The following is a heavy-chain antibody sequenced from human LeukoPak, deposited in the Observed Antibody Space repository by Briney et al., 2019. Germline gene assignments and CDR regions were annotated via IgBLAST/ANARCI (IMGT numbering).Heavy chain of an antibody. V-gene: IGHV1-24*01. J-gene: IGHJ4*02. CDR2: FDPEDGET. Sequence: GASVKVSCKFSGYTLTELSMHWVRQAPGKGLEWMGGFDPEDGETTYAQKFQGRVTMTEDTSTDTAYMELSSLRSEDTAVYYCATDPYYYDSSGCGVYWGQGTLVTVSS. CDR3: ATDPYYYDSSGCGVY. D-gene: IGHD3-22*01. CDR1: GYTLTELS.